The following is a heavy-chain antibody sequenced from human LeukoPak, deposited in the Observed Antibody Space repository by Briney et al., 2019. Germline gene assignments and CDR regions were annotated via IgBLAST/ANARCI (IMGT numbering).Heavy chain of an antibody. D-gene: IGHD1/OR15-1a*01. V-gene: IGHV3-21*01. CDR2: ISSSSSYI. Sequence: PGGSLRLSCAASGFTFSTYSMNWVRQAPGKGLEWVSSISSSSSYIYYADSVKGRFTISRDNAKNSLSLQMNSLRAEDTAVYYCARVKLEQNPPLDYWGRGTLVTVSS. J-gene: IGHJ4*02. CDR1: GFTFSTYS. CDR3: ARVKLEQNPPLDY.